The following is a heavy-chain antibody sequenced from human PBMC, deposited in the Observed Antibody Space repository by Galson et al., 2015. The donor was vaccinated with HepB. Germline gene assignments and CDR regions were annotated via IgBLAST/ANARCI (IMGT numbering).Heavy chain of an antibody. J-gene: IGHJ6*02. CDR2: IYSGGST. V-gene: IGHV3-66*01. D-gene: IGHD6-19*01. CDR3: ARAILSLRIAVAGPVYGMDV. CDR1: GFTVSSNY. Sequence: SLRLSCAASGFTVSSNYMSWVRQAPGKGLEWVSVIYSGGSTYYADSVKGRFTIYRHKSKNTLYLQMNSLRAEDTAVYYCARAILSLRIAVAGPVYGMDVWGQGTTVTVSS.